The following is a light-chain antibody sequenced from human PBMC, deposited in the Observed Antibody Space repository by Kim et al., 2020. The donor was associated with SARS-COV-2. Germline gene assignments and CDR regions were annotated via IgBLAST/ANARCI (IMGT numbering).Light chain of an antibody. Sequence: SQGERATLSCRASQSVSSSYLAWYQQRPGQAPRLLVYSSSSRATGIPDRFSGSGSGTDFTLTISRLEPEDFAVYYCQQSGSSPWTLGQGTKVDIK. V-gene: IGKV3-20*01. CDR2: SSS. CDR3: QQSGSSPWT. CDR1: QSVSSSY. J-gene: IGKJ1*01.